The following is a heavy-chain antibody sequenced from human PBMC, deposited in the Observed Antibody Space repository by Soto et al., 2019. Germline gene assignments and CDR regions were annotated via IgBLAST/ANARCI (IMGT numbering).Heavy chain of an antibody. V-gene: IGHV3-73*01. J-gene: IGHJ6*02. Sequence: PGGSLRLSCSASGFTFSRSDLHWVRQAPGKGLEWVGRVRSKIHNYATSFADSVRGRFTISRNDSDNTVSLEMSGPKSEDTALYYRCRHEEGRRMVFYGMDVWGQGTTVTVSS. D-gene: IGHD2-8*01. CDR2: VRSKIHNYAT. CDR1: GFTFSRSD. CDR3: CRHEEGRRMVFYGMDV.